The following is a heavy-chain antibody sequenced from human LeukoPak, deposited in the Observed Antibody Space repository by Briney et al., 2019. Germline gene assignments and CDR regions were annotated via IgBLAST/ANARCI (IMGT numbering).Heavy chain of an antibody. CDR1: GYTFTSYD. J-gene: IGHJ6*04. CDR3: ARGGVAAAGKGVDV. D-gene: IGHD6-13*01. V-gene: IGHV1-8*03. Sequence: GASVKVSCKASGYTFTSYDINWVRQATGQGLEWMGWMNPNSGNTGYAQKFQGRVTITRNTSISTAYMELSSLRSEDTAVYYCARGGVAAAGKGVDVWGKGTTVTISS. CDR2: MNPNSGNT.